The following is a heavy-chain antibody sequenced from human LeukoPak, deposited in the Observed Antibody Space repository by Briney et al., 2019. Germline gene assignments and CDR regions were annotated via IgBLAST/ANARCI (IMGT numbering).Heavy chain of an antibody. CDR2: ISGNSGTI. J-gene: IGHJ5*02. V-gene: IGHV3-48*01. Sequence: PGGSLRLSCASCGITVSTYSMNWVRQAPGKGLEWISYISGNSGTIYYADSLKGRFTISRDNAKNSLYLQMNSLRAEDTAVYYCARGRAEYDSSGFDPWGQGTLVTVSS. CDR1: GITVSTYS. D-gene: IGHD6-6*01. CDR3: ARGRAEYDSSGFDP.